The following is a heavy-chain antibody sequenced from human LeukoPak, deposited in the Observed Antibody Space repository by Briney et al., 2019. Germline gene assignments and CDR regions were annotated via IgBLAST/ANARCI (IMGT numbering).Heavy chain of an antibody. Sequence: PGGSLRLSCAASGFTFSSYGMHWVRQAPGKGLEWVAVISYDGSNKYYADSVKGRFTISRDNSKNTLYLQMNSLRAEDTAVYYCAKDRNGAADYWGQGTLVTVSS. V-gene: IGHV3-30*18. CDR2: ISYDGSNK. D-gene: IGHD1-1*01. CDR3: AKDRNGAADY. CDR1: GFTFSSYG. J-gene: IGHJ4*02.